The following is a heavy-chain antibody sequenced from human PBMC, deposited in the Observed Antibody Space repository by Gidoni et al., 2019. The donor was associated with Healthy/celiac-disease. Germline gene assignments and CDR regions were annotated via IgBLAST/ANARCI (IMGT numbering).Heavy chain of an antibody. CDR2: IYSGGST. Sequence: EVQLVESGGGLVQPGGSLRPSCSAPGFPVSSNYMSWVRQAPGKGLEWGSGIYSGGSTYYADSVKGRFTISRDNSKNTLYLQMNSLRAEDTAVYYCAMGGGTLYYYYYYMDVWGKGTTGTVSS. CDR3: AMGGGTLYYYYYYMDV. CDR1: GFPVSSNY. V-gene: IGHV3-66*01. D-gene: IGHD3-16*01. J-gene: IGHJ6*03.